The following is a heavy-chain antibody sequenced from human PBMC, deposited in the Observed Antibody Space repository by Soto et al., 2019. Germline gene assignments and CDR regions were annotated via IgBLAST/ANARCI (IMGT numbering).Heavy chain of an antibody. CDR1: GDXINNYY. Sequence: SEPLSLTCTVSGDXINNYYWSWIRQPPGKGLEWIGYIYYSGSTNYNPSLKSRVTISVDTSKNQFSLKLSSVTAADTAVYYCARGSSWTPRFDYWGQGTLVTVSS. CDR3: ARGSSWTPRFDY. V-gene: IGHV4-59*12. D-gene: IGHD6-13*01. CDR2: IYYSGST. J-gene: IGHJ4*02.